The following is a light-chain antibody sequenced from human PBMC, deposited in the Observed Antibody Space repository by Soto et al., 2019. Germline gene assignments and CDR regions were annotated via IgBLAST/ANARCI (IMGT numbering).Light chain of an antibody. CDR3: ISYAVSNDYYV. CDR2: EVS. Sequence: QSVLTQPPSASGSPGQSVTISCTGTSSDVGGYNYVSWYQQHPGKAPKLMIYEVSKRPSGVPDRFSGSKSGITASLTVSGLQAEDEADYYCISYAVSNDYYVVGTGTKLTVL. CDR1: SSDVGGYNY. J-gene: IGLJ1*01. V-gene: IGLV2-8*01.